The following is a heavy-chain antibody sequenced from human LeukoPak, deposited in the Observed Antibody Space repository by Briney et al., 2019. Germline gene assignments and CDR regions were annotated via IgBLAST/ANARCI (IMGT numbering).Heavy chain of an antibody. J-gene: IGHJ4*02. CDR1: GFTVSNNY. Sequence: PGGSLRLSCAASGFTVSNNYMSWVRQAPGKGLEWVSIIYNGGSTYYADSVKGRFTMSRDNSKNTLYLQMNSLRAEDTAVYYCARAVSNDYAAHWGQGTLVTVPS. D-gene: IGHD4-17*01. V-gene: IGHV3-53*01. CDR3: ARAVSNDYAAH. CDR2: IYNGGST.